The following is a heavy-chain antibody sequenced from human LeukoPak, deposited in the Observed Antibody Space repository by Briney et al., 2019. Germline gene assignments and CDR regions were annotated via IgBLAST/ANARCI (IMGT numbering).Heavy chain of an antibody. V-gene: IGHV3-23*01. CDR3: ARNENSGWGYFDY. D-gene: IGHD5-12*01. Sequence: GGSLRLSCAASRFTFNSYAMSWVRQAPGKGLEWVSVIGGSNGITFYVGSVKGRFTIPRDNSKDTLYLQMNSLRAEDTAVYYCARNENSGWGYFDYWGQGTLVTVSS. CDR2: IGGSNGIT. J-gene: IGHJ4*02. CDR1: RFTFNSYA.